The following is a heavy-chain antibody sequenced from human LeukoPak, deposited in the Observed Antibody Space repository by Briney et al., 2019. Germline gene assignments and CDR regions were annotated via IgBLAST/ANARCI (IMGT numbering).Heavy chain of an antibody. Sequence: GGSLRLSCAASGFTFSSYGMHWVRQAPGKGLEWVAVISYDGSNKYYADSVKGRFTISRDNSKNTLYLQMNSLRAEDTAVYYCAKDSGGSYFAYWAREPWSPSPQ. CDR3: AKDSGGSYFAY. J-gene: IGHJ4*02. D-gene: IGHD1-26*01. CDR2: ISYDGSNK. CDR1: GFTFSSYG. V-gene: IGHV3-30*18.